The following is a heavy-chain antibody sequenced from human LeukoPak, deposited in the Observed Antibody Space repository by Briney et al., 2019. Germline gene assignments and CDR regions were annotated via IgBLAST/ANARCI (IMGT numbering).Heavy chain of an antibody. Sequence: PGGSLRLSCAASGFTFSTYSMTWVRQGPGKGVEWVSSIYPNGGSTFYADSVKRRFTISRHNSKNTLYLQMSSLRTEDTAIYYCTKDVVPDSGWDLDYWGQGTLVTVSS. CDR3: TKDVVPDSGWDLDY. CDR1: GFTFSTYS. CDR2: IYPNGGST. J-gene: IGHJ4*02. D-gene: IGHD6-19*01. V-gene: IGHV3-23*01.